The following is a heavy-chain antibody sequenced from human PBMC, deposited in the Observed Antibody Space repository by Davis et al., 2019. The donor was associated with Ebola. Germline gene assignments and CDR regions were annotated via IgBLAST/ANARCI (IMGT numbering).Heavy chain of an antibody. Sequence: PGGSLRLSCTVSGGSISSYYWSWIRQPPGKGLERIGYIYYSGTTNYSPSLKSRVTISVDTSKNQFSLKLSSVIAADTAVYYCARHAYSSSSWLYFDYWGQGTLVTVSS. CDR2: IYYSGTT. D-gene: IGHD6-6*01. CDR3: ARHAYSSSSWLYFDY. J-gene: IGHJ4*02. V-gene: IGHV4-59*08. CDR1: GGSISSYY.